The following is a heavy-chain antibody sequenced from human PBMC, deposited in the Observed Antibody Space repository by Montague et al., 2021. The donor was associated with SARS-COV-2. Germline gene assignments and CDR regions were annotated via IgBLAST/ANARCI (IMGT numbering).Heavy chain of an antibody. Sequence: SETLSLTCTVSGASVASGNFYWSWIRQPPGKGLEWIGYMYYTGHTNDNPSLESRVTMPVAPSKNQFSLTLTSVTAADTAVYYCARSRANVPSRPGFDYWGQGALVTVSS. D-gene: IGHD6-6*01. CDR2: MYYTGHT. J-gene: IGHJ4*02. CDR3: ARSRANVPSRPGFDY. V-gene: IGHV4-61*01. CDR1: GASVASGNFY.